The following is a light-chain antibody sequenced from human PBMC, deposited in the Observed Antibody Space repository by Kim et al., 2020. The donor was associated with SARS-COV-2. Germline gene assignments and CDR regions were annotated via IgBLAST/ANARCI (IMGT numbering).Light chain of an antibody. Sequence: QPVLTQPPSASGTPGQRVTLSCSGSSSNIGSNTVHWYQQLPGTAPKLLIYSNNQRPSGVPDRFSGSKSGTSASLAISGLQSEDEADYYCAAWDDSLNGPVFGGGTQLTVL. J-gene: IGLJ3*02. CDR1: SSNIGSNT. V-gene: IGLV1-44*01. CDR3: AAWDDSLNGPV. CDR2: SNN.